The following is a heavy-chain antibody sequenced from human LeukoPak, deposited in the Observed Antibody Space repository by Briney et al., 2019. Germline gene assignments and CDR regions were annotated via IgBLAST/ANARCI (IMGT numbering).Heavy chain of an antibody. Sequence: GGSLRLSCAASGFTFECHVTHWVRQAPGKGLEWVSSISWSGDRMGYADAVKGRFTISRHNAKNSLFLQMNSLRVEDTALYYCAKDLGGSATTVWGQGTLVTVSP. CDR3: AKDLGGSATTV. V-gene: IGHV3-9*01. CDR1: GFTFECHV. J-gene: IGHJ4*02. CDR2: ISWSGDRM. D-gene: IGHD2-2*01.